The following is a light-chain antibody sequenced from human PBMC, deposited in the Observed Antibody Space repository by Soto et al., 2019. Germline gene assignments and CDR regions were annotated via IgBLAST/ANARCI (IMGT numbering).Light chain of an antibody. J-gene: IGKJ1*01. CDR1: QTVSSNF. CDR3: QQYGTSPAT. Sequence: EIVLTQSPGTLSLSPVDRATLSCIASQTVSSNFLAWYQQRPAQAPRLLIHGASTRATGITDRFSGSVSGTDFTLIISGLEPEDFAVYYCQQYGTSPATFGQGTK. CDR2: GAS. V-gene: IGKV3-20*01.